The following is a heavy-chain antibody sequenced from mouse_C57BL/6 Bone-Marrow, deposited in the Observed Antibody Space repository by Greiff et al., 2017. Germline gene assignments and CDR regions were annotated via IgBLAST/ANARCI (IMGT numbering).Heavy chain of an antibody. CDR1: GFTFSSYG. CDR3: ARHHSYDYDVAWFAY. D-gene: IGHD2-4*01. V-gene: IGHV5-6*01. Sequence: EVKLMESGGDLVKPGGSLKLSCAASGFTFSSYGMSWVRQTPDKRLEWVATISSGGSYTYYPDSVKGRFTISRDNAKNTLYLQMSSLKSEDTAMYYCARHHSYDYDVAWFAYWGQGTLVTVSA. J-gene: IGHJ3*01. CDR2: ISSGGSYT.